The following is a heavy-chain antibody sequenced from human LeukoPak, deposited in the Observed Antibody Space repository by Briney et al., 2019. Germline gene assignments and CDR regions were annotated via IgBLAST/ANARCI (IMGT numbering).Heavy chain of an antibody. Sequence: QPGGSLRLSCAASGFTFSSYGMHWVRQAPGKGLEWVAVIWYGGSNKYYADSVKGRFTISRDNSKNTLYLQMNSLRAEDTAVYYCAKDGSRYSSSRLEVPPEFDYWGQGTLVTVSS. J-gene: IGHJ4*02. CDR2: IWYGGSNK. CDR3: AKDGSRYSSSRLEVPPEFDY. D-gene: IGHD6-6*01. CDR1: GFTFSSYG. V-gene: IGHV3-30*02.